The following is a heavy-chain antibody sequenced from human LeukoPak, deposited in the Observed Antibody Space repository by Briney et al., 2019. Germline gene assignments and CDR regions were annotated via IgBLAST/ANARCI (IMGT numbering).Heavy chain of an antibody. Sequence: GGSLRLSCAASGFTFSSYWMSWVRQAPGKGLEWVANIKQDGSEKYYVDSVKGRFTISRDNAKNSLYLQMNSLRAEDTAVYYCASGILGYCSSTSCYYTGFDYWGQGTLVTVSS. CDR1: GFTFSSYW. J-gene: IGHJ4*02. CDR2: IKQDGSEK. V-gene: IGHV3-7*01. D-gene: IGHD2-2*01. CDR3: ASGILGYCSSTSCYYTGFDY.